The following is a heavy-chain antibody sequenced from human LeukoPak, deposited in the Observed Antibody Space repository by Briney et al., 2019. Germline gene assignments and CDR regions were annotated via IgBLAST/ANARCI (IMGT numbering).Heavy chain of an antibody. CDR3: ARGSDDAFDI. CDR1: GGSISSGGYY. V-gene: IGHV4-31*03. Sequence: SETLSLTCTVSGGSISSGGYYWSWIRQHPGKGLEWIGYIYYSGSTYYNPSLKSRVTISVDTSKNQLSLKLSSVTAADTAVYYCARGSDDAFDIWGQGTMVTVSS. J-gene: IGHJ3*02. CDR2: IYYSGST.